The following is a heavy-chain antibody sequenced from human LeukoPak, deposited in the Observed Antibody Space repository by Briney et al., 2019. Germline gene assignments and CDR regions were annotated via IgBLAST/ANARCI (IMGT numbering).Heavy chain of an antibody. V-gene: IGHV3-74*01. Sequence: QPGGSLRLSCAASGFTFSSYWMHWVRQVPGEGLVWVSRINSDGGITNYADSVKGRFTVFRDNAKSTLYLQINNLRAEDTAVYYCARAPTPIIAVAGSFDYWGQGTLVTVSS. J-gene: IGHJ4*02. CDR1: GFTFSSYW. CDR2: INSDGGIT. D-gene: IGHD6-19*01. CDR3: ARAPTPIIAVAGSFDY.